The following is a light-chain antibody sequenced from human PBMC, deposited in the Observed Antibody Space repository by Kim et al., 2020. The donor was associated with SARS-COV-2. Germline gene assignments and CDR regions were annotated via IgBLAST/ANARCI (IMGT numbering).Light chain of an antibody. CDR2: GAS. J-gene: IGKJ1*01. CDR3: QQYGSSPRT. CDR1: QRVTSRN. Sequence: SQGERTNLSCRASQRVTSRNLAWYQQKPGQAPRLCCYGASSRAIGIPDRCSGSGSGTDFTLIITRLGPEDFAVYYCQQYGSSPRTFGQGTKVDIK. V-gene: IGKV3-20*01.